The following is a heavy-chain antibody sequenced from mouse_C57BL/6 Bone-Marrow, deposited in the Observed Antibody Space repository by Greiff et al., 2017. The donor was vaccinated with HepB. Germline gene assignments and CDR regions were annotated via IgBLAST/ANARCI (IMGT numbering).Heavy chain of an antibody. CDR3: ARGDSAGYEAY. CDR1: GYAFTNYL. CDR2: INPGSGGT. V-gene: IGHV1-54*01. Sequence: VQLQQSGAELVRPGTSVKVSCKASGYAFTNYLIEWVKQRPGQGLEWIGVINPGSGGTNYNEKFKGKATLTADKSSSTAYMQLSSLTSEDSAVYFCARGDSAGYEAYWGQGTLVTVAA. D-gene: IGHD3-2*02. J-gene: IGHJ3*01.